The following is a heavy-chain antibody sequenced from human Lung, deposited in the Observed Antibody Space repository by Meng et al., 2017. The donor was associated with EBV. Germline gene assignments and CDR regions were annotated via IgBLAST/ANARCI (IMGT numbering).Heavy chain of an antibody. CDR1: GGSCNDYF. V-gene: IGHV4-34*01. Sequence: HWGPGVVKVSWTVSLTCAVPGGSCNDYFGNGIRQRPGKGLEWIGGIIHSGTTNYKPSLKSRVTISVDTSQNQFSLQLTSVTAADTAVYYCARGGTSSAPFDYWGQETLVTVSS. CDR2: IIHSGTT. CDR3: ARGGTSSAPFDY. D-gene: IGHD2-2*01. J-gene: IGHJ4*02.